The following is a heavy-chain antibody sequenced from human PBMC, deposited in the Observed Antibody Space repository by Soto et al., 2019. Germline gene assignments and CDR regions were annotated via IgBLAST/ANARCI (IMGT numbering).Heavy chain of an antibody. V-gene: IGHV3-33*01. Sequence: QVQLVESGGGVVQPGRSLRLSCEVSGFTFSSFGMHWLRQPPGKGPEWVALIWNDGSEKYYADSVKGRFTISGDNSKNTLYLQMNSLRAEDTAVYYCARDVEYGGNHGMDAWGQGTTVTVSS. CDR2: IWNDGSEK. CDR1: GFTFSSFG. CDR3: ARDVEYGGNHGMDA. J-gene: IGHJ6*02. D-gene: IGHD2-15*01.